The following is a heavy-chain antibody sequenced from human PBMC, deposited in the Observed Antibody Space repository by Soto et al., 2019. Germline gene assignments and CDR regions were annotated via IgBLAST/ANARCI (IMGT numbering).Heavy chain of an antibody. J-gene: IGHJ3*02. D-gene: IGHD6-19*01. CDR2: ISGSGGTT. CDR1: GFTFSSHA. CDR3: AKTANGWFSAFDI. V-gene: IGHV3-23*01. Sequence: EVQLLESGGGLVQPGGSLRLSCAASGFTFSSHAMSWVRPAPGKGLEWVSAISGSGGTTYYADSVKGRFTFSRDNSKNTLYLQMNSLRAEDTAVYYCAKTANGWFSAFDIWGQGTMVTVSS.